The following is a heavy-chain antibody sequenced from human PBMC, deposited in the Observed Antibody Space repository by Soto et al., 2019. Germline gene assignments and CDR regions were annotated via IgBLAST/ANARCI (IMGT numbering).Heavy chain of an antibody. CDR1: GFMFSDCG. Sequence: QVQLVESGGAVVQPGRSLRLSCAASGFMFSDCGMHWVRQAPGKGLEWVAVIWYDGSKKYYADSVRGRFTISRDNSKKMVDLEMNSLRAEDTAVYYCVRWGIGDLGGSDYWGQGTLVTVSS. CDR2: IWYDGSKK. V-gene: IGHV3-33*01. J-gene: IGHJ4*02. D-gene: IGHD6-13*01. CDR3: VRWGIGDLGGSDY.